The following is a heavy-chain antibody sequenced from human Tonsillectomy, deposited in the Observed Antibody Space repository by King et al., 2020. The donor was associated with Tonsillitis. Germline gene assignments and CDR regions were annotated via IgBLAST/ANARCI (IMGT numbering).Heavy chain of an antibody. Sequence: VQLVESGGGLVQPGGSLRLSCAASGFTVRSNHMSWVRQAPGKGLEWVSVIYSGGGTDYADSVKGRFTISRQNSKNTLYLQMNSLRAEDTAVYYCASDNNMTVIDPPYYYYMDVWGKGTTVTVPS. CDR1: GFTVRSNH. CDR2: IYSGGGT. CDR3: ASDNNMTVIDPPYYYYMDV. D-gene: IGHD2-21*01. J-gene: IGHJ6*03. V-gene: IGHV3-53*04.